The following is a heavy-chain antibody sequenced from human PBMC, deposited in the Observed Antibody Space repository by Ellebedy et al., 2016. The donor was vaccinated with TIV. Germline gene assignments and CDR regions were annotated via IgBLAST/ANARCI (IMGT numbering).Heavy chain of an antibody. D-gene: IGHD2-21*02. CDR2: IITYNGNT. CDR1: GYIFTNYG. CDR3: ARFVGVTTGYFDL. Sequence: AASVKVSCKASGYIFTNYGISWVRQAPGQGLEWMGWIITYNGNTNYAQKLQGRVTMTTDTSTTTAYMELRSLRSDDTAVYYCARFVGVTTGYFDLWGRGTLVTVSS. V-gene: IGHV1-18*04. J-gene: IGHJ2*01.